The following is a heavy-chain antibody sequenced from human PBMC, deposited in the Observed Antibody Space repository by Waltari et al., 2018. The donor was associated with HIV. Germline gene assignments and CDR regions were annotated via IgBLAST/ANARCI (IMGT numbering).Heavy chain of an antibody. J-gene: IGHJ1*01. D-gene: IGHD6-19*01. Sequence: EVHLVETGGGLIQPGGSLRLSCAASGFTVSLNYMSWVRQAPGKGLEWVSVIYTDGNTYYADSVKGRFTISRDNSKNTVYLQMNSLKAEDTAVYYCARYGSNGWEAYFQHWGQGTLVTVSS. CDR3: ARYGSNGWEAYFQH. V-gene: IGHV3-53*02. CDR1: GFTVSLNY. CDR2: IYTDGNT.